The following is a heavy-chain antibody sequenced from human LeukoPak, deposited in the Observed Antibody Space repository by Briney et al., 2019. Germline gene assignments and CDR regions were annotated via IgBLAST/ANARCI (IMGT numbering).Heavy chain of an antibody. CDR3: ARNRGDYDFCSGYYPDHFDY. CDR1: GGSISSSGNN. Sequence: SGTLCLTCAASGGSISSSGNNWVRQRPPQGQGRVWVGSIYYSGITYYVASLKSRVTMSVDTSKNQFSLKLSSVTAADTAVYYCARNRGDYDFCSGYYPDHFDYWGQGTLVTVSS. V-gene: IGHV4-39*07. J-gene: IGHJ4*02. CDR2: IYYSGIT. D-gene: IGHD3-3*01.